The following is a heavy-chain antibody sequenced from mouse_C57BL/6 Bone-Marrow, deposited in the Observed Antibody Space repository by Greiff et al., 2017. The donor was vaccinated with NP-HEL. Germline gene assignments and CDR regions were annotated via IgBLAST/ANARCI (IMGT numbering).Heavy chain of an antibody. Sequence: EVQLQQSGPELVKPGASVKIPCKASGYTFTDYNMDWVKQSHGKSLEWIGDINPNNGGTNYNQKFKGKATLTVDKSSSTAYMELRSLTSEDTAVYYCARGGSSYPFAYWGQGTLVTVSA. CDR2: INPNNGGT. CDR3: ARGGSSYPFAY. J-gene: IGHJ3*01. D-gene: IGHD1-1*01. V-gene: IGHV1-18*01. CDR1: GYTFTDYN.